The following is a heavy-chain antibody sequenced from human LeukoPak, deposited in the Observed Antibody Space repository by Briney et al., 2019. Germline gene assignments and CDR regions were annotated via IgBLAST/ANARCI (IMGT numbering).Heavy chain of an antibody. D-gene: IGHD6-13*01. CDR1: EFSVGSNY. CDR2: IYSGGST. V-gene: IGHV3-66*01. J-gene: IGHJ4*02. CDR3: ARDLMGIAYRGAFYY. Sequence: PGGSLRLSCAASEFSVGSNYMTWVRQAPGKGLEWVSLIYSGGSTYYADSVKGRFTISRDNSKNTLYLRMNSLRAEDTAVYYCARDLMGIAYRGAFYYWGQGTLVTVSS.